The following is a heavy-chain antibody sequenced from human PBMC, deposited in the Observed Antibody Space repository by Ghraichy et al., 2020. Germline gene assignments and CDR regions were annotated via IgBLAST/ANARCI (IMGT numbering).Heavy chain of an antibody. J-gene: IGHJ4*02. CDR3: AAADSTSDY. D-gene: IGHD6-6*01. CDR2: INSDGSNT. Sequence: SVINSDGSNTNYADSVKGRFTISRANAKNKLYLQMNRLRAEDTAVYYCAAADSTSDYLGQGTLVTVSS. V-gene: IGHV3-74*01.